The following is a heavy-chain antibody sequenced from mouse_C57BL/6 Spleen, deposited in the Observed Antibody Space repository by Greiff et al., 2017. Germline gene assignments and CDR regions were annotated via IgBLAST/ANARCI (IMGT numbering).Heavy chain of an antibody. CDR2: INPSTGGT. Sequence: EVKVVESGPELVKPGASVKISCKASGYSFTGYYMHWVKQSSEKSLEWIGEINPSTGGTSYNQKFKGKATLTVDKSSSTAYMQLKSLTSEDSAVYYCARGWLLYYFDYWGQGTTLTVSS. J-gene: IGHJ2*01. CDR1: GYSFTGYY. V-gene: IGHV1-43*01. CDR3: ARGWLLYYFDY. D-gene: IGHD2-3*01.